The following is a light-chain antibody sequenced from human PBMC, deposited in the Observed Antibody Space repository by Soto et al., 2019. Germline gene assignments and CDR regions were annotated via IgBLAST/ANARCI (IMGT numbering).Light chain of an antibody. J-gene: IGKJ2*01. CDR1: QSLLYSDGDTY. Sequence: DVVMTQSPLSLPVTLGQPASISCRSSQSLLYSDGDTYLIWFHQRPGQSPRRLIYKVSDRDSGVPDRFSGSGSGTDFTLKISRVEAEDVGFYYCMQGTHWPYTFGQGTNLEIK. CDR2: KVS. V-gene: IGKV2-30*01. CDR3: MQGTHWPYT.